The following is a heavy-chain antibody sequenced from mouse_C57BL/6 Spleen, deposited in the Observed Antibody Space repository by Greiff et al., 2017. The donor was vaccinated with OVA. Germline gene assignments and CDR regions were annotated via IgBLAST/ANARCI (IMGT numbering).Heavy chain of an antibody. CDR3: ARHEDYYGSSWYFDV. D-gene: IGHD1-1*01. CDR2: ISSGGSYT. V-gene: IGHV5-6*01. CDR1: GFTFSSYG. Sequence: DVHLVESGGDLVKPGGSLKLSCAASGFTFSSYGMSWVRQTPDKRLEWVATISSGGSYTYYPDSVKGRFTISRDNAKNTLYLQMSSLKSEDTAMYYCARHEDYYGSSWYFDVWGTGTTVTVSS. J-gene: IGHJ1*03.